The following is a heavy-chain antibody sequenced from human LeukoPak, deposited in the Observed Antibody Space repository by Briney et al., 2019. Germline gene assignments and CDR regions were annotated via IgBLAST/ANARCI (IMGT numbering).Heavy chain of an antibody. CDR3: AKDQAEEITIFGVADWFDY. CDR1: GFTFSSYA. CDR2: ISGSGGST. Sequence: GGSLRLSCAASGFTFSSYAMSWVRQAPGKGREWVSSISGSGGSTYYADSVKGRFTISRDNSKNTLYLQMNSPRAEDTAVCYCAKDQAEEITIFGVADWFDYWGQGTLVTVSS. J-gene: IGHJ4*02. V-gene: IGHV3-23*01. D-gene: IGHD3-3*01.